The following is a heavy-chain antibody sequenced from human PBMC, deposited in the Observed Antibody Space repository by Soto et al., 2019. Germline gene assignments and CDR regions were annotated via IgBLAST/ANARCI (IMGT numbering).Heavy chain of an antibody. CDR3: ATMGPRFQSHYFDE. CDR1: GGSINTYC. J-gene: IGHJ4*02. D-gene: IGHD3-10*01. V-gene: IGHV4-59*01. Sequence: PSETLSPTCTVSGGSINTYCWSWSRPPPGKGLEWIGYIYHTGSTNYSPSLKSRVTISVDTSKNQLSLELNSVTAADKALYYCATMGPRFQSHYFDEWGLGTRVTVSS. CDR2: IYHTGST.